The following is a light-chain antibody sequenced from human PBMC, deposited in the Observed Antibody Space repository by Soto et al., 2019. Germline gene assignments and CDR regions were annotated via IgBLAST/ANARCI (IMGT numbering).Light chain of an antibody. J-gene: IGKJ1*01. CDR3: LQDYNYPRT. Sequence: AIQMTQSPSSLSASVGDRVTITCRASQGIRNDLGWYQQKPGKAPKLLIYGASSLQCGVPSRFSGSGSGTDFTITISSLQPEDFATYYCLQDYNYPRTFGQGTKVEI. CDR1: QGIRND. CDR2: GAS. V-gene: IGKV1-6*01.